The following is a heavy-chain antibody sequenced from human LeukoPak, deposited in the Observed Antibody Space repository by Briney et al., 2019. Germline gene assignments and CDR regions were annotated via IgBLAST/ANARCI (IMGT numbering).Heavy chain of an antibody. CDR1: GTSISSGAYS. D-gene: IGHD3-3*01. J-gene: IGHJ4*02. CDR2: IYYSGNT. Sequence: SQTLSLTCTVSGTSISSGAYSWSWVRQHPGKGLEWIAYIYYSGNTYYNPSLKRRVTISVDTSKNQFSLKLSSVTAADTAVYYCARTITIFGALGYFDYWGQGTLVTVSS. CDR3: ARTITIFGALGYFDY. V-gene: IGHV4-31*03.